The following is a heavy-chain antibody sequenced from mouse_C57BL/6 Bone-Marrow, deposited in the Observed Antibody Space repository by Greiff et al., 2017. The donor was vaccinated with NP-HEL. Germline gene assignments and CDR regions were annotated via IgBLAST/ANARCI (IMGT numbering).Heavy chain of an antibody. J-gene: IGHJ4*01. Sequence: EVQLVESGGGLVQPGGSLKLSCAASGFTFSDYYMYWVRQTPEKRLECVAYISNGGGSTYYPDTVKGRFTISRDNAKNTLYLQMSRLKSEDTAMYYCARKRLDYYAMDYWGQGTSVTVSS. V-gene: IGHV5-12*01. D-gene: IGHD2-13*01. CDR1: GFTFSDYY. CDR2: ISNGGGST. CDR3: ARKRLDYYAMDY.